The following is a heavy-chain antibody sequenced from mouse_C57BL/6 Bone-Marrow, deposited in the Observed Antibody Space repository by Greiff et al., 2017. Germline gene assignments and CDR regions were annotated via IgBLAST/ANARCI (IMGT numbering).Heavy chain of an antibody. Sequence: QVHVKQSGAELARPGASVKLSCKASGYTFTSYGISWVKQRTGQGLEWIGEIYPRSGNTYYNEKFKGKATLTADKSSSTAYMELRSLTSEDSAVYFCARENDYGSSSYYFDYWGQGTTLTVSS. CDR2: IYPRSGNT. D-gene: IGHD1-1*01. J-gene: IGHJ2*01. CDR1: GYTFTSYG. V-gene: IGHV1-81*01. CDR3: ARENDYGSSSYYFDY.